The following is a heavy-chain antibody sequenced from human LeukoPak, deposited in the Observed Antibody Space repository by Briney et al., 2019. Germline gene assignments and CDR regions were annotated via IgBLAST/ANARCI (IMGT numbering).Heavy chain of an antibody. CDR1: GYTFTNYH. CDR3: ARTTSFTASGYDY. CDR2: INPNNGDS. Sequence: GASVKVSCKASGYTFTNYHINWVRQATGQGLEWMGWINPNNGDSGFAQKFQGRVTITRDTAMTTAYMELSSLTSEDMAIYFCARTTSFTASGYDYWGQGTLVTVSS. J-gene: IGHJ4*02. D-gene: IGHD6-25*01. V-gene: IGHV1-8*03.